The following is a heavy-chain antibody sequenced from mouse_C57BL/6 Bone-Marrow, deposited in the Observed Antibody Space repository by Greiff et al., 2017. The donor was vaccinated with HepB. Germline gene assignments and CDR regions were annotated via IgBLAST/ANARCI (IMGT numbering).Heavy chain of an antibody. V-gene: IGHV1-26*01. CDR1: GYTFTDYY. CDR2: INPNNGGT. J-gene: IGHJ4*01. Sequence: EVQLQQSGPELVKPGASVKISCKASGYTFTDYYMNWVKQSHGKSLEWIGDINPNNGGTSYNQKFKGKATLTVDKSSSTAYMELRSLTSEDSAVYYCASIYDGYHYAMDYWGRGTSVTVSS. CDR3: ASIYDGYHYAMDY. D-gene: IGHD2-3*01.